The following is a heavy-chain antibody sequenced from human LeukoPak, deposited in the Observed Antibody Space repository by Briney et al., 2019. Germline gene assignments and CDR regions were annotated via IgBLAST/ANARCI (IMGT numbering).Heavy chain of an antibody. CDR3: ARDRDYYYGSGSYYLGPSDY. Sequence: PGRSLRLSCAASGFTFSIYAMHWVRQAPGKGLEWVAVISYDGSNKYYGDSVKGRFTISRDNSKNTLYLQMNSLRAEDTALYYCARDRDYYYGSGSYYLGPSDYWGQGILDTVSS. CDR1: GFTFSIYA. V-gene: IGHV3-30*04. D-gene: IGHD3-10*01. J-gene: IGHJ4*02. CDR2: ISYDGSNK.